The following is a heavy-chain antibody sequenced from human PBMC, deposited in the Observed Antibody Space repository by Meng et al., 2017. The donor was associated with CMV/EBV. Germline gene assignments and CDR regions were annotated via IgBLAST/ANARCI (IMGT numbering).Heavy chain of an antibody. CDR1: GGTFSSYT. V-gene: IGHV1-69*04. Sequence: SVKVSCKASGGTFSSYTISWVRQAPGQGLEWMGRIIPILGIANYAQKFQGRVTITADKSTSTAYMELSSLGSEDTAVYYCARDPRYCSSTSCSDFQHWGQGTLVTVSS. J-gene: IGHJ1*01. CDR3: ARDPRYCSSTSCSDFQH. CDR2: IIPILGIA. D-gene: IGHD2-2*01.